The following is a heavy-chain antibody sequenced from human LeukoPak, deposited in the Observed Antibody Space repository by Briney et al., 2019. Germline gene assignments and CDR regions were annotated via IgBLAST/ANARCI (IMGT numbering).Heavy chain of an antibody. J-gene: IGHJ5*02. CDR2: ISAYNGNT. V-gene: IGHV1-18*01. D-gene: IGHD6-13*01. CDR3: ARDDRTGSWSWFDP. Sequence: GASVKVSCKASGYTFTSYGISWLRQAPGQGLEWMGWISAYNGNTNYVHNFPGRVTMTTDTSTTTSYMELRSLTSDDTAVYYCARDDRTGSWSWFDPWGQGTLVIASS. CDR1: GYTFTSYG.